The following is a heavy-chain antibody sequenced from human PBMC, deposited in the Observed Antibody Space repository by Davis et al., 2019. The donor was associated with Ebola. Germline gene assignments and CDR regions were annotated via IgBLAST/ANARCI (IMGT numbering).Heavy chain of an antibody. CDR1: GFTFSNYW. V-gene: IGHV3-7*01. D-gene: IGHD1-26*01. J-gene: IGHJ4*02. CDR3: ARVGEDGSSDY. Sequence: GESLKISCAASGFTFSNYWMSWVRQAPGKGLEWVANIKQDGSEKYYVDSVKGRFTISRDNAKNSLYLQMNSLRDEDTAVYYCARVGEDGSSDYWGQGTLVTVSS. CDR2: IKQDGSEK.